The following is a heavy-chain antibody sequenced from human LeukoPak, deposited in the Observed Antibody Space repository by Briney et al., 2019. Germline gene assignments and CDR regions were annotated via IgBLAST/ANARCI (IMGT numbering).Heavy chain of an antibody. CDR3: ARSYSSSRRDAFDI. Sequence: ASVKVSCKASGYTFTGYYMHWVRQAPGQGLEWMGWINPNSGGTNYAQKFQGRVTMTRDTSISTAYMELSRLRSDDTAVYYCARSYSSSRRDAFDIWGQGTMVTVSS. V-gene: IGHV1-2*02. J-gene: IGHJ3*02. D-gene: IGHD6-13*01. CDR2: INPNSGGT. CDR1: GYTFTGYY.